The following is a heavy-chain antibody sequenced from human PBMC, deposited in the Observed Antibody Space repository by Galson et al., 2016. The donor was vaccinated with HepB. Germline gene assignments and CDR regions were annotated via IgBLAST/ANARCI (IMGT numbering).Heavy chain of an antibody. CDR2: ISGSGGST. J-gene: IGHJ4*02. CDR3: AKFASGTYYLDSFDS. CDR1: GFTFRSYA. V-gene: IGHV3-23*01. Sequence: SLRLSCAASGFTFRSYAMTWVRQAPGKGLEWVSTISGSGGSTYHADSVKGRFTISSDNSKNTVYLQMNSLRAEDTAVYYCAKFASGTYYLDSFDSWGQGTLVTVSS. D-gene: IGHD3-10*01.